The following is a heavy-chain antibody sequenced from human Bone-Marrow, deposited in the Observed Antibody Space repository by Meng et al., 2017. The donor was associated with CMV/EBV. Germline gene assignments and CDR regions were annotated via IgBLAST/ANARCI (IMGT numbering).Heavy chain of an antibody. CDR3: AREDYNDLPGRSGAFDI. Sequence: GGSLRLSCAASGYTFSSYSMNWVRQAPGKGLEWVSSISSSSSYIYYADSVKGRFTISRDNAKNSLYLQMNSLRAEDTAVYFCAREDYNDLPGRSGAFDIWGQGTRVTGSS. J-gene: IGHJ3*02. D-gene: IGHD3-10*01. V-gene: IGHV3-21*06. CDR2: ISSSSSYI. CDR1: GYTFSSYS.